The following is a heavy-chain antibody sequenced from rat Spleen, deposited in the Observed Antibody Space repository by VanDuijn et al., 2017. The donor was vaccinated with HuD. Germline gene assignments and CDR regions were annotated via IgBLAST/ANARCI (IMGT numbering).Heavy chain of an antibody. D-gene: IGHD1-11*01. CDR2: INAGGGLT. CDR1: GFTYTNYV. V-gene: IGHV5-25*01. CDR3: ARRHYGYTDYFDY. J-gene: IGHJ2*01. Sequence: EVQLVESGGGLVQPGRSLKLSCAASGFTYTNYVMAWVRQAPTKGLEWVASINAGGGLTFYRDSVKGRFTISRANAKRTLNLQMDSLRSEDTASYYCARRHYGYTDYFDYWGQGVMVPVSS.